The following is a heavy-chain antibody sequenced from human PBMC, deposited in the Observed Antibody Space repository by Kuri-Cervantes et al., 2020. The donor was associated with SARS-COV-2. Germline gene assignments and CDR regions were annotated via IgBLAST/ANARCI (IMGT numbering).Heavy chain of an antibody. CDR3: ARDLTTVVTNYYYYGMDV. Sequence: SETLSLTCAVSGGSISSGGSSWSWVRQPPGKGLEWIGRIYHSGTTYYNPSLNSRVTISIDRSKNQFSLRLRSVTAADTAVYYCARDLTTVVTNYYYYGMDVWGQGTTVTVSS. V-gene: IGHV4-30-2*01. J-gene: IGHJ6*02. CDR1: GGSISSGGSS. D-gene: IGHD4-23*01. CDR2: IYHSGTT.